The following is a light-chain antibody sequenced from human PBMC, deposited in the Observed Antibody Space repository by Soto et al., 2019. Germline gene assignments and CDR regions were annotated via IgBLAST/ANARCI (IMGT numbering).Light chain of an antibody. V-gene: IGLV2-8*01. Sequence: QSALTQPPSASGSPGQSVTISCTGTSSDVGIYNYVSWYQQYPGKAPKLMIYEVTKRPSGVPDRFSGSKSGNTASLTVSGLQTEDEADYYCCSYAGSNNLVFGGGTKLTVL. J-gene: IGLJ2*01. CDR1: SSDVGIYNY. CDR2: EVT. CDR3: CSYAGSNNLV.